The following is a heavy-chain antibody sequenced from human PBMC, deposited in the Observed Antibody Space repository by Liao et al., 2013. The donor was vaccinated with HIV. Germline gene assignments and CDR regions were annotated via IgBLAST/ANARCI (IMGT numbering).Heavy chain of an antibody. D-gene: IGHD7-27*01. V-gene: IGHV4-39*07. CDR3: ARDNRNNWGIDY. Sequence: QLQLQESGPGLVKPSETLSLTCTVSGGSVSSSSYYWGWIRQPPGKGLEWIGSMYYSGSTNYNPSLKSRVTISVDTSRNHFSLKLSSVSAADTAVYYCARDNRNNWGIDYWGQGTLVTVSS. CDR2: MYYSGST. CDR1: GGSVSSSSYY. J-gene: IGHJ4*02.